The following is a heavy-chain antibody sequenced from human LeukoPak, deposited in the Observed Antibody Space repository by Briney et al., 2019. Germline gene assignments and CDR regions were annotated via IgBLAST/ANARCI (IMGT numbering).Heavy chain of an antibody. CDR1: GFTFSSYA. V-gene: IGHV3-30-3*01. CDR3: AKDRPYCSGGSCYSVGFDY. Sequence: PGGSLRLSCAASGFTFSSYAMHWVRQAPGKGLEWVAVISYDGSNKYYADSVKGRFTISRDNSKNTLYLQMNSLRAEDTAVYYCAKDRPYCSGGSCYSVGFDYWGQGTLVTVSS. J-gene: IGHJ4*02. CDR2: ISYDGSNK. D-gene: IGHD2-15*01.